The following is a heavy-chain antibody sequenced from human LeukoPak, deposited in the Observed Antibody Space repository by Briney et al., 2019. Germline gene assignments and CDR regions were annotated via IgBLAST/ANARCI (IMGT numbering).Heavy chain of an antibody. V-gene: IGHV3-53*01. CDR1: GFTVSSNY. Sequence: HPGGSLRLSCAASGFTVSSNYMSWVRQAPGKGLEWVSVIYSGGSTYYADSVKGRFTISRDNSKNTLYLQMNSLRAEDTAVYYCARGTLGELYEFDYWGQGTLVTVSS. CDR2: IYSGGST. CDR3: ARGTLGELYEFDY. J-gene: IGHJ4*02. D-gene: IGHD3-10*01.